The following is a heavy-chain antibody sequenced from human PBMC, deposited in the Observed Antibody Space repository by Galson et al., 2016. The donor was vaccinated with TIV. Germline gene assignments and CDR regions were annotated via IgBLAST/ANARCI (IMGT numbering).Heavy chain of an antibody. CDR3: AKDRGRSTTSSYMDV. J-gene: IGHJ6*03. D-gene: IGHD2-2*01. CDR1: GGTFSSYS. Sequence: SVKVSCKAAGGTFSSYSISWVRQAPGQGLEWMGRIIPILDITHYAQNFQGRVTMTADKSTSTAYVELNSLRSEDTAIYYCAKDRGRSTTSSYMDVWGKGTTVTISS. V-gene: IGHV1-69*04. CDR2: IIPILDIT.